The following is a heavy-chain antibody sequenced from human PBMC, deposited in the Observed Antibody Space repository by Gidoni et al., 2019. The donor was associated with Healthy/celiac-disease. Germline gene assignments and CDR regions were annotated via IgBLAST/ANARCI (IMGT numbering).Heavy chain of an antibody. CDR2: ISSSSSTI. CDR3: ARDFIAVAGMGWGDGMDV. V-gene: IGHV3-48*01. D-gene: IGHD6-19*01. Sequence: GKGLEWVSYISSSSSTIYYADSVKGRFTISRDNAKNSLYLQMNSLRAEDTAVYYCARDFIAVAGMGWGDGMDVWGQGTTVTVSS. J-gene: IGHJ6*02.